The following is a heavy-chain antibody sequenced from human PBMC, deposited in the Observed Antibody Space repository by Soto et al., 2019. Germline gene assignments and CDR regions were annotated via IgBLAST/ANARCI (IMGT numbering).Heavy chain of an antibody. CDR1: GYSFAGYW. Sequence: VESLKISCKGSGYSFAGYWITWVRQNPWKGLEWMGRIDPSDSHTYYSPSFRGHVTISVTKSITTVFLQWSSLRASDTAMYYCARQIYDSDTGPHFQYYFDSWGQGNPVTVSA. CDR3: ARQIYDSDTGPHFQYYFDS. D-gene: IGHD3-22*01. J-gene: IGHJ4*01. CDR2: IDPSDSHT. V-gene: IGHV5-10-1*01.